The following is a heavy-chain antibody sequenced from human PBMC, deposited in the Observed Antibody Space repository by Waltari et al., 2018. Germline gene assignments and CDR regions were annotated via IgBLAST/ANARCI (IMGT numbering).Heavy chain of an antibody. CDR3: ARVSLELRPSIYYFDY. J-gene: IGHJ4*02. Sequence: QVQLVQSGAEVKKPGASVKVSCKASGYTFTGYYMHWVRQAPGQGLEWMGWINPNSGGTNYAQKFQGRVTMTRDTSISTAYMELSRLRSDDTAVYYCARVSLELRPSIYYFDYWGQGTLVTVSS. CDR1: GYTFTGYY. D-gene: IGHD1-7*01. CDR2: INPNSGGT. V-gene: IGHV1-2*02.